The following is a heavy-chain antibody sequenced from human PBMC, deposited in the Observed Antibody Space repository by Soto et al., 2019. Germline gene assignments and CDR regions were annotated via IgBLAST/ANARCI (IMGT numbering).Heavy chain of an antibody. V-gene: IGHV3-66*04. CDR2: TFSGGSS. CDR3: AKQSPSSIRAWAFGMDV. D-gene: IGHD1-26*01. Sequence: GGSLRLSCLASGFTDTTTYMNWVRQPPRKGLEWVSTTFSGGSSNYADSVRGRFSISRDNSKNTVYLQMNNLRGEDTAVYYCAKQSPSSIRAWAFGMDVWGQVTTVTVSS. CDR1: GFTDTTTY. J-gene: IGHJ6*02.